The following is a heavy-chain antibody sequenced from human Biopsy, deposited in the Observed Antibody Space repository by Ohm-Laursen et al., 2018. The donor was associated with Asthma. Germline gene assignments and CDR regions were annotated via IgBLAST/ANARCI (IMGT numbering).Heavy chain of an antibody. CDR3: ARGGLHYYEYYGMDV. CDR2: ISYDGRNT. J-gene: IGHJ6*02. D-gene: IGHD2-21*02. V-gene: IGHV3-30*04. Sequence: SLRLSCTASGFTLDNYTMHWVRQAPGKGLEWVTIISYDGRNTYYADSVEGRFTISRDNSKNTLFLQMSSLRPEDTAVYYCARGGLHYYEYYGMDVWGQGTTVTVSS. CDR1: GFTLDNYT.